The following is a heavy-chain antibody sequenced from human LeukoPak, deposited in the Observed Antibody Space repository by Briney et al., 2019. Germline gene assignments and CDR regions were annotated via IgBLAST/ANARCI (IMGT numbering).Heavy chain of an antibody. J-gene: IGHJ5*02. V-gene: IGHV3-21*01. CDR3: ARVSGTSGPPTGFDP. D-gene: IGHD2-2*01. CDR2: ISSSSSYI. CDR1: GFTFSSYS. Sequence: GGSLRLSCATSGFTFSSYSMNWVRQAPGKGLEWVSSISSSSSYIYYADSVKGRFTISRDNAKNSLYLQMNSLRAEDTAVYYCARVSGTSGPPTGFDPWGQGTLVTVSS.